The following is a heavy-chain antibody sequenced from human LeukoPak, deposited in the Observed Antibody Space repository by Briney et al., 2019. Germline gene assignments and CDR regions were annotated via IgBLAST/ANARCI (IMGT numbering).Heavy chain of an antibody. CDR3: AKVRSVGATGGYYFDY. J-gene: IGHJ4*02. D-gene: IGHD1-26*01. CDR2: ISWNSGSI. CDR1: GFTFDDYA. Sequence: GGSLRLSCAASGFTFDDYAMHWVRQAPGKGLEWVSGISWNSGSIGYADSVKGRFTISRDNAKNSLYLQMNSLRAEDTALYYCAKVRSVGATGGYYFDYWGQGTLVTVSS. V-gene: IGHV3-9*01.